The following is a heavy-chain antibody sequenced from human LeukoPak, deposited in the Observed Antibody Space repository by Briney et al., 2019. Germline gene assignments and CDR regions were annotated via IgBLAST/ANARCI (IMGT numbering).Heavy chain of an antibody. CDR1: GFTFSSYA. J-gene: IGHJ4*02. V-gene: IGHV3-23*01. CDR3: AKVPDPYSGIHNPFDY. D-gene: IGHD1-26*01. Sequence: PGGSLRLSCAASGFTFSSYAMSWVRQAPGKGLEWVSAISGSGGSTYYADSVKGRFTISRDNSKNTLYLQMNSLRAEDTAVYYCAKVPDPYSGIHNPFDYWGQGTLVTVSS. CDR2: ISGSGGST.